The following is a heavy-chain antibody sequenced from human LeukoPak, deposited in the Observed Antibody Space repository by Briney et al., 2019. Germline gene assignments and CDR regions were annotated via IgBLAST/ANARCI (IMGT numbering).Heavy chain of an antibody. Sequence: GGSLRLSCAASGFTFSSYWVSWVRQAPGKGLEWVANIKQDGSEKYYVDSVKGRFTISRDNAKNSLYLQMNSLRAEDTAVYYCARDWGNWDFDYWGQGTLVIVSS. CDR2: IKQDGSEK. V-gene: IGHV3-7*01. CDR1: GFTFSSYW. D-gene: IGHD1-1*01. J-gene: IGHJ4*02. CDR3: ARDWGNWDFDY.